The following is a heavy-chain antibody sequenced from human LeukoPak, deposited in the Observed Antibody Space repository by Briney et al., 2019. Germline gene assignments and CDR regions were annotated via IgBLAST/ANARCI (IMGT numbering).Heavy chain of an antibody. CDR1: GFTFSSYG. Sequence: GGSLRLSCAASGFTFSSYGMHWVRQAPGKGLEWVAVISYDGSNKYYADSVEGRFTISRDNSKNTLYLQMNSLRAEDTAVYYCAKDLRGCSSTSCYPGYWGQGTLVTVSS. J-gene: IGHJ4*02. CDR2: ISYDGSNK. V-gene: IGHV3-30*18. D-gene: IGHD2-2*01. CDR3: AKDLRGCSSTSCYPGY.